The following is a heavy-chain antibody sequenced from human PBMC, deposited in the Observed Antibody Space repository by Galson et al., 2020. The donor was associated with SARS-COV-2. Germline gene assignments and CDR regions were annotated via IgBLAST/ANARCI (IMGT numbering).Heavy chain of an antibody. D-gene: IGHD2-15*01. J-gene: IGHJ2*01. Sequence: GGSLRLSCAASGFTFSDYYMSWIRQAPGKGLEWVSYISSSSTYTNYADSVKGRFTISRDNAKNSLYLQMNSLRAEDTAVYYCARGSGGTRAFDLWGRGTLVTVSS. CDR2: ISSSSTYT. CDR3: ARGSGGTRAFDL. CDR1: GFTFSDYY. V-gene: IGHV3-11*06.